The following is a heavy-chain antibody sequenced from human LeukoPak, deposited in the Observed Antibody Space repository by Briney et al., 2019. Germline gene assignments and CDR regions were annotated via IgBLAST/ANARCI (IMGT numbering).Heavy chain of an antibody. V-gene: IGHV3-53*01. J-gene: IGHJ4*02. D-gene: IGHD3-10*01. CDR2: VYRGGGA. Sequence: PGGSLRLSCAASGFAVSSSFMSWVRQVPGKGLEWVSVVYRGGGADYADSVKGRFTISRDNAKNTLYLQMNSLRAEDTAVYYCARDGWRGGSYYMDDWGQGTLVTVSS. CDR1: GFAVSSSF. CDR3: ARDGWRGGSYYMDD.